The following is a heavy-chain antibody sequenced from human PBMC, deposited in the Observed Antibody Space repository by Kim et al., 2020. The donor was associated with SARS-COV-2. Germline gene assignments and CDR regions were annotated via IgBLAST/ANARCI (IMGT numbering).Heavy chain of an antibody. CDR2: ISGSGDMI. Sequence: GGSLRLSCAASGFTFSDHYMSWIRQAPGKGLEWVSYISGSGDMISYTDSVKGRFTISRDSAKNSLYLQMNSLRAEDTALYYCVRGVSTIGYWGQGTLATV. CDR1: GFTFSDHY. D-gene: IGHD5-12*01. V-gene: IGHV3-11*01. J-gene: IGHJ4*02. CDR3: VRGVSTIGY.